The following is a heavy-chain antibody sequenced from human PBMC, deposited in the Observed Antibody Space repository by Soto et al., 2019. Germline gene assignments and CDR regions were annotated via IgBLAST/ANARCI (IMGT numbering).Heavy chain of an antibody. J-gene: IGHJ4*02. V-gene: IGHV1-69*06. CDR2: IIPAFGTA. Sequence: QVQLVQSGAEVKNPGSSVKVSCKTSGGTFNSYLIDWMRQAPGQGLEWMGGIIPAFGTAKYAQKFQGRVTITADKSTTTVYMELRTLTSEDTAVYYCARGLDQPPVGLYFDTWGQGTLVTVSS. CDR3: ARGLDQPPVGLYFDT. CDR1: GGTFNSYL. D-gene: IGHD2-2*01.